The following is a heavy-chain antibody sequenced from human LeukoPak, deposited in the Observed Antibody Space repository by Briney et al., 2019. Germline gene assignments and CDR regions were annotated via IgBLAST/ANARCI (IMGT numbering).Heavy chain of an antibody. D-gene: IGHD3-22*01. CDR3: ARVGDSSGYYLWPYYYYYMDV. CDR1: GFTFSTYD. Sequence: GGSLRLSCAASGFTFSTYDLSWVRQAPGKGLEWVSYISSSGSTIYYADSVKGRFTISRDNAKNSLYLQMNSLRAEDTAVYYCARVGDSSGYYLWPYYYYYMDVWGKGTTVTVSS. J-gene: IGHJ6*03. CDR2: ISSSGSTI. V-gene: IGHV3-48*03.